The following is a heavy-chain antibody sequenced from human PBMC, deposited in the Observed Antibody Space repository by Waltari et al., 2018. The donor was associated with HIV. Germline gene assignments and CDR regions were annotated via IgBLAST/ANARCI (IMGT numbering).Heavy chain of an antibody. V-gene: IGHV1-2*06. CDR1: GYTFTDYY. D-gene: IGHD3-10*01. CDR2: IHPDSGGT. Sequence: QVQLVQSVAEVKKPGASVKVSCKASGYTFTDYYIHWVRQAPGQGLEWMGRIHPDSGGTNFAQKFQGRVTMTRDTSISTVYMELNRLRSDDTAVYYCARDRSNYGSGSYDAFDIWGQETMVTVSS. CDR3: ARDRSNYGSGSYDAFDI. J-gene: IGHJ3*02.